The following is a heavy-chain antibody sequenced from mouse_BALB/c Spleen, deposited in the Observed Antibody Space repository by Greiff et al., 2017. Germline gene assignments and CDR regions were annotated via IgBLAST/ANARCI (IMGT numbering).Heavy chain of an antibody. J-gene: IGHJ3*01. CDR1: GFTFSSYG. Sequence: EVKLMESGGDLVKPGGSLKLSCAASGFTFSSYGMSWVRQTPDKRLEWVATISSGGSYTYYPDSVKGRFTISRDNAKNTLYLQMSSLKSEDTAMYYCAREGGPWGQGTLVTVSA. V-gene: IGHV5-6*01. CDR3: AREGGP. CDR2: ISSGGSYT.